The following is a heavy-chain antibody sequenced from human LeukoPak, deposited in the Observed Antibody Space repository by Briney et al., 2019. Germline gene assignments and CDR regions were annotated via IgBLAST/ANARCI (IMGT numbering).Heavy chain of an antibody. J-gene: IGHJ4*02. Sequence: ASVKVSCKASGYTFTGYYMHWVRQAPGQGLEWMGWINTNTGNPTYAQGFTGRFVFSLDTSVSTAYLQISSLKAEDTAVYYCAGALAAAGPHGDYWGQGTLVTVSS. CDR3: AGALAAAGPHGDY. CDR2: INTNTGNP. D-gene: IGHD6-13*01. CDR1: GYTFTGYY. V-gene: IGHV7-4-1*02.